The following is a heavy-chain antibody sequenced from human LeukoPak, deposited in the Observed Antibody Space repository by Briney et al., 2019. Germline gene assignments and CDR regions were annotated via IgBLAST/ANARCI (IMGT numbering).Heavy chain of an antibody. CDR3: VTDRARLFWYFDL. Sequence: ASVKVSCKVSGSTLSDFSIHWVRQAPGKGLEYVGGSDPEDGETFHAQNFQGRITMTKDTSIDTAYLELSSLRSEDTAVYYCVTDRARLFWYFDLWGRGTLVTVSS. J-gene: IGHJ2*01. CDR1: GSTLSDFS. V-gene: IGHV1-24*01. D-gene: IGHD2-21*02. CDR2: SDPEDGET.